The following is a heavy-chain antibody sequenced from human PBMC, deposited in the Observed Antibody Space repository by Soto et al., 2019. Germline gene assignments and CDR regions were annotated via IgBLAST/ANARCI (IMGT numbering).Heavy chain of an antibody. Sequence: GSLRLSCAASGFTLSRHTMNWVRQAPGQGLEWVSFIGSRTSDIYYADSVKGRFTISRDNAKNSLYLDLTRLRAEDTAVYFCVRDYYDTSGYPNTFDMWGQGTMVTVSS. J-gene: IGHJ3*02. CDR1: GFTLSRHT. CDR3: VRDYYDTSGYPNTFDM. CDR2: IGSRTSDI. D-gene: IGHD3-22*01. V-gene: IGHV3-21*01.